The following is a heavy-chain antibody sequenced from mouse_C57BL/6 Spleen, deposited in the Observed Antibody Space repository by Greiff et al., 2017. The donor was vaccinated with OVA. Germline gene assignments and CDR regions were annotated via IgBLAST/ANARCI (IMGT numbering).Heavy chain of an antibody. CDR2: IYWDEDK. CDR1: VFSLSTFGMG. V-gene: IGHV8-9*01. CDR3: ARKNYGSTYAMDY. D-gene: IGHD1-1*01. J-gene: IGHJ4*01. Sequence: QVQLKESGPGILQPSQTLSLTCSFSVFSLSTFGMGVSWIRQPSGKGLEWLAHIYWDEDKHYKPSLKSRLTISKDTSNNQVFLKITTVDTADTATYYSARKNYGSTYAMDYWGQGTSVTVSS.